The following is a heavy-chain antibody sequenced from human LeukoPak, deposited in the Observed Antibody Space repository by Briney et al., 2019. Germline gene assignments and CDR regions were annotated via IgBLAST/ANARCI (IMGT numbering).Heavy chain of an antibody. J-gene: IGHJ4*02. CDR1: GFTFSSYA. CDR2: IIGSGST. V-gene: IGHV3-23*01. D-gene: IGHD6-13*01. Sequence: GGSLRLSCAASGFTFSSYAMSWVRQALGKGLEWVSAIIGSGSTYYADSVKGRFTISRDNSKNTLFLQMNSLRAEDTAVYYCAKDRAQQLVLDFWGQGTLVTVSS. CDR3: AKDRAQQLVLDF.